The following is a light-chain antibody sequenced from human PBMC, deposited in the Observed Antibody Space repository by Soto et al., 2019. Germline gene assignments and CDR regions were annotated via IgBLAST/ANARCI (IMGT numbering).Light chain of an antibody. Sequence: QSALTQHASVSGGPGQSITISCTGTISDVGGYNYVSWYQQHPGKAPKLMIYEVSNRPSGVSNRFSGSKSGNTASLTISGLQAEDEADYYCSSYTSSRPSVFGTGTKVTV. CDR2: EVS. CDR3: SSYTSSRPSV. CDR1: ISDVGGYNY. J-gene: IGLJ1*01. V-gene: IGLV2-14*01.